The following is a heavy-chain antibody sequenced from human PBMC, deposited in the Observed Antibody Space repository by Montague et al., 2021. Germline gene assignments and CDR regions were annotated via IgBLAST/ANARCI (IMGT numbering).Heavy chain of an antibody. J-gene: IGHJ4*02. Sequence: SLRLSCAASGFTFSNYAMKWVRQAPGKGLEWVSAISYDGGDIYYADSVKGRFTISRDNSQNTMYLQMNSLSAEDTATYYCARYRFFPSFTGIDYWGQGTRVTVSS. CDR2: ISYDGGDI. D-gene: IGHD1-14*01. V-gene: IGHV3-23*01. CDR1: GFTFSNYA. CDR3: ARYRFFPSFTGIDY.